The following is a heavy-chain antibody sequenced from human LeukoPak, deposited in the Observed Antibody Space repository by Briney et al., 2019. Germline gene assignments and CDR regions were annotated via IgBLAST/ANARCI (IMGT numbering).Heavy chain of an antibody. CDR2: IGSGGSTI. CDR3: ARSDYPFDY. CDR1: GFTFSDYY. V-gene: IGHV3-11*01. D-gene: IGHD4-11*01. Sequence: GGSLRLSCAASGFTFSDYYMSWIRQAPGKGLEWVSNIGSGGSTINYADSVKGRFSISRDNAKNSLYLQMNSLRAEDTAVYYCARSDYPFDYWGQGTLVTVSS. J-gene: IGHJ4*02.